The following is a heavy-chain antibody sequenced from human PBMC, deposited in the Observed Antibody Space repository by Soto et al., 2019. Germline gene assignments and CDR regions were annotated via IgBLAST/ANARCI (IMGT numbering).Heavy chain of an antibody. CDR2: INPNSGGT. CDR1: GYTFTGYY. Sequence: ASVKVSCKASGYTFTGYYMRWVRQAPGQGLEWMGWINPNSGGTNYAQKFQGRVTMTRDTSISTAYMELSRLRSDDTAVYYCARDGFAAADPYYGMDVWGQGTTVTVSS. D-gene: IGHD6-13*01. CDR3: ARDGFAAADPYYGMDV. V-gene: IGHV1-2*02. J-gene: IGHJ6*02.